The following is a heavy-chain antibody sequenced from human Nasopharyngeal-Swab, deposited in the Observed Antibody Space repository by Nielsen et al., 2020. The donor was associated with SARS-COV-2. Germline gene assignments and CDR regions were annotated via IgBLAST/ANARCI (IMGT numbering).Heavy chain of an antibody. V-gene: IGHV1-69*06. CDR2: IIPIFGTA. CDR3: ARGVVSGSYGSLTDAFEI. D-gene: IGHD1-26*01. J-gene: IGHJ3*02. Sequence: SVKVSCKASGGTFRTYAISWVRQAPGQGLEWMGGIIPIFGTASYAQKFQGRVTITADSSPSTAYMELSSLRSEDTAVYYRARGVVSGSYGSLTDAFEIWGQGTMVTVSS. CDR1: GGTFRTYA.